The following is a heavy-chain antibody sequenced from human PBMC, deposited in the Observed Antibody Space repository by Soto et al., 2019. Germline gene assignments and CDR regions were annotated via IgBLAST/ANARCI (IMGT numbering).Heavy chain of an antibody. J-gene: IGHJ4*02. V-gene: IGHV3-48*01. CDR2: ISSSSSTI. CDR3: ARSIVVMLAAKYYFDY. Sequence: PGGSLRLSCAASGFTFSSYWMNWVRQAPGKGLEWVSYISSSSSTIYYADSVKGRFTISRDNAKNSLYLQMNSLRAEDTAVYYCARSIVVMLAAKYYFDYWGQGALVTVSS. CDR1: GFTFSSYW. D-gene: IGHD2-15*01.